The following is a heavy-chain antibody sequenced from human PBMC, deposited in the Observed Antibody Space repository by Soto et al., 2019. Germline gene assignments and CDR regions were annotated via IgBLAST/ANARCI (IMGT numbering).Heavy chain of an antibody. CDR3: AKSITARPFDY. V-gene: IGHV3-23*01. CDR1: GFTFSSYA. Sequence: EVQLLESGGGLVQPGGSLRLSCTASGFTFSSYAMSWVRQAPGKGLEWVSAISGSGGNTYYADSVKGRFTISRDNSKNTLYLQMNSLRAKDTAVYYCAKSITARPFDYWGQGALVTVSS. CDR2: ISGSGGNT. D-gene: IGHD6-6*01. J-gene: IGHJ4*02.